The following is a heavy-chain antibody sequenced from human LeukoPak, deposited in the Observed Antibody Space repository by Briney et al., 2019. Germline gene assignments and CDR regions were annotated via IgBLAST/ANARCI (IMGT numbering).Heavy chain of an antibody. J-gene: IGHJ5*02. V-gene: IGHV4-59*08. CDR3: ARHRSGLVWFDP. D-gene: IGHD3-10*01. CDR1: GGSISSYY. Sequence: SETLSLTCTVSGGSISSYYWSWIRQPPGKGLEWIGYIFYSGGTNYNPSLKSRVTISVDTSKSQFSLKLSSVTAADTAVYYCARHRSGLVWFDPWGQGTLVTVSS. CDR2: IFYSGGT.